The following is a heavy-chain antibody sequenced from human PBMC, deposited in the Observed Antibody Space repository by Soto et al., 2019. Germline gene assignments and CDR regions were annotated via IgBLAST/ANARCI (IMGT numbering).Heavy chain of an antibody. V-gene: IGHV1-69*12. CDR3: AKDKDQKQLSGNDDYGFDV. CDR1: GGIFSNSA. D-gene: IGHD1-1*01. Sequence: QVQLEQSGAEVKKPGSSVKVYCKASGGIFSNSAISWVRQAPGQGLGWLGGVMHIFRTPAYAQKFQGRVTNSAEESTSTTYMELSGLSSDDTTVYFCAKDKDQKQLSGNDDYGFDVWGQGTMVTVSS. J-gene: IGHJ6*02. CDR2: VMHIFRTP.